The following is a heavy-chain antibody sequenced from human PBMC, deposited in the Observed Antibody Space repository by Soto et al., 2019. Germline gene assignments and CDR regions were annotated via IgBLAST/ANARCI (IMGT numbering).Heavy chain of an antibody. V-gene: IGHV3-74*01. J-gene: IGHJ4*02. CDR3: ARTYGYSYGPIDY. D-gene: IGHD5-18*01. CDR2: INADGSST. CDR1: GFTFSNYW. Sequence: GGSLRLSCAASGFTFSNYWMHWVRQISGKGLEWVSRINADGSSTYYADSVKGRFNVSRDNAKKTLYVQMNSLRDEDTALYYCARTYGYSYGPIDYWGQGMLVTVSS.